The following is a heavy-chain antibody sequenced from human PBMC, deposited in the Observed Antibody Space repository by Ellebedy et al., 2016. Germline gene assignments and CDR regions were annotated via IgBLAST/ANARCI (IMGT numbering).Heavy chain of an antibody. J-gene: IGHJ2*01. CDR1: GFTFSNYW. Sequence: GESLKISCAASGFTFSNYWMSWVRQAPGKGLEWVANIKQDGSEKYYVDSVKGRFTISRDNAKNSLSLQMNSLRAEDTAMYYCARDRSSGGNFYWYFDLWGRGSLVTVSS. CDR2: IKQDGSEK. D-gene: IGHD4-23*01. CDR3: ARDRSSGGNFYWYFDL. V-gene: IGHV3-7*01.